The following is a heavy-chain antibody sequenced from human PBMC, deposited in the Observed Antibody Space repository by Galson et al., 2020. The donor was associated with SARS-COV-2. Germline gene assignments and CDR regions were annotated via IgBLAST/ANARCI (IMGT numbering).Heavy chain of an antibody. D-gene: IGHD3-22*01. V-gene: IGHV4-39*01. J-gene: IGHJ4*02. CDR3: ARQENLNYYDSSAEERRSYYFDY. CDR1: GGSISSSSYY. Sequence: SQTLSLTCTVSGGSISSSSYYWGWIRQPPGKGLEWIGSIYYSGSTYYNPSLKSRVTISVDTSKNQFSLKLSSVTAADTAVYYCARQENLNYYDSSAEERRSYYFDYWGQGTLVTVSS. CDR2: IYYSGST.